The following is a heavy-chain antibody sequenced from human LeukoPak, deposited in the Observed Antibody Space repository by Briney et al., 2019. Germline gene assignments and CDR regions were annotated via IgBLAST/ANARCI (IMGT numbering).Heavy chain of an antibody. CDR2: IYYSGST. V-gene: IGHV4-59*01. D-gene: IGHD2-2*02. J-gene: IGHJ6*03. CDR3: ARDRVPRDIVVVPAAIEAYYYMDV. CDR1: GGSISSYY. Sequence: SETLSLTCTVSGGSISSYYWSWIRQPPGKGLEWIGYIYYSGSTNYSPSLKSRVTISVDTSKNQFSLKLSSVTAADTAVYYCARDRVPRDIVVVPAAIEAYYYMDVWGKGTTVTVSS.